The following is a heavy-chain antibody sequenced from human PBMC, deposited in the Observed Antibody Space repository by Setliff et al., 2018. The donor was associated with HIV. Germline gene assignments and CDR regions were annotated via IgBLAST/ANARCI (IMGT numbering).Heavy chain of an antibody. D-gene: IGHD3-22*01. CDR2: INPKSGAT. Sequence: ASVKVSCKASRYSFTGYYVNWVRQAPGQGLEWMGRINPKSGATNLAQKFQGRVTLTRDTSVTTVYMELTSLRSDDTAVYYCARDWAASGYYPDTFDFWGQGTMVTVSS. V-gene: IGHV1-2*06. J-gene: IGHJ3*01. CDR3: ARDWAASGYYPDTFDF. CDR1: RYSFTGYY.